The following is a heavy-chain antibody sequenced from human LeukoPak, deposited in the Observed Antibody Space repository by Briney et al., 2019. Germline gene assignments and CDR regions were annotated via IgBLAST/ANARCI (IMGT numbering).Heavy chain of an antibody. V-gene: IGHV4-34*01. CDR2: INHSGST. J-gene: IGHJ2*01. CDR1: GGSFSGYY. Sequence: SETLSLTCAVYGGSFSGYYWSWIRQPPGKGLEWIGEINHSGSTNYNPSLKSRVTISVDTSKHQFSLKLRSVTAADPAVYYCARGPYRKYNYGYRPWYFDLWGRGTLVTVSS. CDR3: ARGPYRKYNYGYRPWYFDL. D-gene: IGHD5-18*01.